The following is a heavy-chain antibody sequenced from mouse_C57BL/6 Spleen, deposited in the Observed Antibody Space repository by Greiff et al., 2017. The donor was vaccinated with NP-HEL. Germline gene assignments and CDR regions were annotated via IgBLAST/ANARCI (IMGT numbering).Heavy chain of an antibody. Sequence: VMLVESGAELVKPGASVKISCKASGYAFSSYWMNWVKQRPGKGLEWIGQIYPGDGDTNYNGKFKGKATLTADKSSSTAYMQLSSLTSEDSAVYFCARRGDQFIRFAYWGQGTLVTVSA. D-gene: IGHD1-1*01. CDR3: ARRGDQFIRFAY. J-gene: IGHJ3*01. V-gene: IGHV1-80*01. CDR2: IYPGDGDT. CDR1: GYAFSSYW.